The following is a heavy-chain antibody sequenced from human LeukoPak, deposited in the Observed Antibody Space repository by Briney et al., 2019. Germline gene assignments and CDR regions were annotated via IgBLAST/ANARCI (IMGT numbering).Heavy chain of an antibody. CDR2: INHSGST. J-gene: IGHJ3*01. D-gene: IGHD2-21*02. V-gene: IGHV4-34*01. CDR1: GGSFSGYY. CDR3: GGEKNNVVVTAFDAFYF. Sequence: PSETLSLTCAVYGGSFSGYYWSWIRQPPGKGLEWIGEINHSGSTNYNPSLKSRVTISVDTSKNQFSLKLSSVTAADTAVYYCGGEKNNVVVTAFDAFYFLGQRTMVTVSS.